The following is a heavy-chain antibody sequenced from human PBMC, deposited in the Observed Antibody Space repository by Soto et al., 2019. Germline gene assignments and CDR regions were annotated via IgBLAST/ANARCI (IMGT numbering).Heavy chain of an antibody. J-gene: IGHJ3*02. D-gene: IGHD3-22*01. CDR1: GYTFTSYG. V-gene: IGHV1-18*01. CDR2: ISAYNGNT. Sequence: AAVEVSCKASGYTFTSYGTSWVRQAPGQKLEWMGWISAYNGNTNYAQKLQGRVTMTTDTSTSTAYMELRSLRSDDTAVYFCARDRPTMIVVVRDAFDIWGQGTMVTVSS. CDR3: ARDRPTMIVVVRDAFDI.